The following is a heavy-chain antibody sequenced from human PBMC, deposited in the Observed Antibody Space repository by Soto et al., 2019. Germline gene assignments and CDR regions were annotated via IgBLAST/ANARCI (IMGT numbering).Heavy chain of an antibody. CDR1: GGSISSYY. CDR2: IYYSGST. J-gene: IGHJ4*02. D-gene: IGHD6-19*01. Sequence: SETLSLTCTVSGGSISSYYWSWIRQPPGKGLEWIGYIYYSGSTNYNPSLKSRVTISVDTSKNQFSLKLSSVTAADTAVYYCARHSGQWLVPQTNFDYWGQGTLVTVSS. CDR3: ARHSGQWLVPQTNFDY. V-gene: IGHV4-59*08.